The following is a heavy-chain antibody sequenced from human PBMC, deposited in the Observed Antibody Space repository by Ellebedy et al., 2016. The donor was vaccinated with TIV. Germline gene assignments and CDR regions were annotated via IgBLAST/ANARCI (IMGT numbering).Heavy chain of an antibody. CDR3: VKEAMLRGPNWFDP. CDR2: ISTGSPII. Sequence: GGSLRLSXAATGITFRSYSMNWVRQAPGKGLEWVSYISTGSPIIRYADSVKGRVTISRDNSKNIVYLQMNNLRAEDTAVYYCVKEAMLRGPNWFDPWGQGTLVTVSS. D-gene: IGHD4-17*01. CDR1: GITFRSYS. J-gene: IGHJ5*02. V-gene: IGHV3-48*01.